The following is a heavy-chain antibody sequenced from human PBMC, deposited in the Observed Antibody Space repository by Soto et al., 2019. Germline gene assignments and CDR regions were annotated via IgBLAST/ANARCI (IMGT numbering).Heavy chain of an antibody. CDR2: ISGDGSST. D-gene: IGHD3-9*01. V-gene: IGHV3-23*01. CDR1: GFTFSSYA. Sequence: PVGSLRLSCAASGFTFSSYAMSWVRQAPGKGLEWVSAISGDGSSTYFADSGKGRFTISRDNSKNTLYLQMNSLRAEDTAAYYCAKDWEFDWPNYYFDYWGQGTLVTVSS. CDR3: AKDWEFDWPNYYFDY. J-gene: IGHJ4*02.